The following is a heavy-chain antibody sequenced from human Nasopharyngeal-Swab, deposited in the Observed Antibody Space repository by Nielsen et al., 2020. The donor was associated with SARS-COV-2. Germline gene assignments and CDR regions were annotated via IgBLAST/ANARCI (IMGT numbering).Heavy chain of an antibody. CDR3: GRGACSITTCYENVDV. J-gene: IGHJ6*02. CDR1: GHSISSGYY. CDR2: VDSSGST. D-gene: IGHD2-2*01. V-gene: IGHV4-61*01. Sequence: SETLSLTCGVSGHSISSGYYWGWIRQPPGKGLEWIGCVDSSGSTNYKPSLKSRVTISVDTSKNQFSLNLSSVTAADTAVYYCGRGACSITTCYENVDVWGQGTTVTVSS.